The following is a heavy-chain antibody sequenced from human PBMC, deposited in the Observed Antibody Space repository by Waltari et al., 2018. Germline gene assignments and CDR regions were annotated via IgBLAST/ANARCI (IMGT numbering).Heavy chain of an antibody. CDR1: GGTFSSYA. CDR3: ARVGLISSGWRPYYFDY. V-gene: IGHV1-69*14. J-gene: IGHJ4*02. D-gene: IGHD6-19*01. CDR2: IIPIFGTA. Sequence: QVQLVQSGAEVKKPGSSVKVSCKASGGTFSSYAISWVRQAPGQGLEWMGGIIPIFGTANYAQKFQGRVTITADKSTSTAYMELSSLRSEDTAVYYCARVGLISSGWRPYYFDYWGQGTLVTVSS.